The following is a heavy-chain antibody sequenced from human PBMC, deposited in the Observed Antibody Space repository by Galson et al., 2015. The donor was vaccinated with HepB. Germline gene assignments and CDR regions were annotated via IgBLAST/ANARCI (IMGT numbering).Heavy chain of an antibody. D-gene: IGHD4-17*01. CDR2: ISGSGGST. V-gene: IGHV3-23*01. J-gene: IGHJ4*02. Sequence: SLRLSCAASGFTFSSYAMSWVRQAPGKGLEWVSAISGSGGSTYSADSVRGRFTISRDNSKNTLYLQMNSLRAEDTAVYYCANRPDVDFGDYAFFDYWGQGTLVTVSS. CDR3: ANRPDVDFGDYAFFDY. CDR1: GFTFSSYA.